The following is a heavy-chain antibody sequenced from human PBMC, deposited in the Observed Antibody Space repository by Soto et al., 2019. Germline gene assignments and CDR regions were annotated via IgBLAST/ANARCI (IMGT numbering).Heavy chain of an antibody. D-gene: IGHD3-16*02. CDR2: VHHSGTT. J-gene: IGHJ4*02. CDR1: GGSINTDYW. Sequence: QVQLQESGPGLVKPSGTLSLTCGVSGGSINTDYWWSWVRQAPGKALEGIGEVHHSGTTNYIQSLKTRITMSVDKSGNQVSLDLTSVAAADTAVYFCARGFSYRWVYWGQGILVTVSS. CDR3: ARGFSYRWVY. V-gene: IGHV4-4*02.